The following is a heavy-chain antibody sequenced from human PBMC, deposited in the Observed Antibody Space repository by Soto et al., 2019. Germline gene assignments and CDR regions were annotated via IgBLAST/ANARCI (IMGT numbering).Heavy chain of an antibody. Sequence: GGSLRLSCAASGFTFSHYAIHWVRQAPGKGLEWLAVILFDGSNKYYADSVKGRFTISRDNSKNTLYLQMNSLRAEDAAVYYCARDSSGRYPAYFDYWGQGTLVTVSS. CDR2: ILFDGSNK. D-gene: IGHD1-26*01. CDR3: ARDSSGRYPAYFDY. V-gene: IGHV3-30-3*01. J-gene: IGHJ4*02. CDR1: GFTFSHYA.